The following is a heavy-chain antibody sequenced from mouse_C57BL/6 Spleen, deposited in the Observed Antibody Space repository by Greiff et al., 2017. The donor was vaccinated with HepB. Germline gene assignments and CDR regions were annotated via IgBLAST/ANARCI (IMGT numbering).Heavy chain of an antibody. CDR1: GYTFTSYW. D-gene: IGHD2-12*01. CDR2: IDPSDSET. CDR3: ARVTHDDHYAMDY. Sequence: QVQLQQPGAELVRPGSSVKLSCKASGYTFTSYWMHWVKQRPIQGLEWIGNIDPSDSETHYNQKFKDKATLTVDKSSSTAYMQLSSLTSEDSAVYYCARVTHDDHYAMDYWGQGTSVTVSS. J-gene: IGHJ4*01. V-gene: IGHV1-52*01.